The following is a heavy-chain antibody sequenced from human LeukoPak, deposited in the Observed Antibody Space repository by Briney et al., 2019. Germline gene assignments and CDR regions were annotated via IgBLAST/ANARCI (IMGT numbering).Heavy chain of an antibody. D-gene: IGHD6-19*01. J-gene: IGHJ5*02. CDR1: GFTFRLYV. CDR3: ARDGSGWSNWFDP. Sequence: PGGSLRLSCAASGFTFRLYVMTWVRQAPGKGLEWVSAITGSGGSIYYADSVRGRFTISRDNAKNSLFLQMNSLRAEDTAVYYCARDGSGWSNWFDPWGQGTLVTVSS. V-gene: IGHV3-23*01. CDR2: ITGSGGSI.